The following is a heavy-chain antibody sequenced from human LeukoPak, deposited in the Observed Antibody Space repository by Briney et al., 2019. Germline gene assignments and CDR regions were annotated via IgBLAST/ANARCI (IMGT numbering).Heavy chain of an antibody. CDR3: AKALGGGIVLITETYYFDY. D-gene: IGHD2-8*01. V-gene: IGHV3-21*01. Sequence: GGSLRLSCAASAFTFSSYGMYWVRQAPGKGLEWVSSISSSSSYIYYADSVKGRFTISRDNAKNSLYLQMNSLRAEDTAVYYCAKALGGGIVLITETYYFDYWGQGTLVTVSS. CDR2: ISSSSSYI. CDR1: AFTFSSYG. J-gene: IGHJ4*02.